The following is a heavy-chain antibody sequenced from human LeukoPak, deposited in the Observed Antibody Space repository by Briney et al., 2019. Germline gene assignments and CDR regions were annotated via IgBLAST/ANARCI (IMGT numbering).Heavy chain of an antibody. J-gene: IGHJ3*02. Sequence: SETLSLTCTVSGGSISSSSYYWGWIRQPPGKGLEWIGSIYYSGSTYYNPSLKSRVTISVDTSKNQFSPKLSSVTAADTAVYYCARDPGQWLGSNADIWGQGTMVTVSS. V-gene: IGHV4-39*07. D-gene: IGHD6-19*01. CDR1: GGSISSSSYY. CDR3: ARDPGQWLGSNADI. CDR2: IYYSGST.